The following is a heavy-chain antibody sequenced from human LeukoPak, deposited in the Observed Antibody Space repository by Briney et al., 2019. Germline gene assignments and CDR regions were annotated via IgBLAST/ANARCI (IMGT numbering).Heavy chain of an antibody. V-gene: IGHV4-34*01. D-gene: IGHD2-21*01. CDR2: IDQMGTT. CDR1: GGASSGYY. CDR3: ARVPHSYFGYGYFDT. Sequence: SQRLSPTSVLDGGASSGYYWGWIRQPPGGGRGWIGEIDQMGTTNYNTSLKRRVTISIDTSNKQFSLTLTSTTAADTAVYYCARVPHSYFGYGYFDTWGQGTRVTVSS. J-gene: IGHJ4*02.